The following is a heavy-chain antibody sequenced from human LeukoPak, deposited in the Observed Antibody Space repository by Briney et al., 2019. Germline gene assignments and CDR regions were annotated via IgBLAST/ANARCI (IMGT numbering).Heavy chain of an antibody. CDR1: GFTFSSYA. CDR3: ARDSSSSSGPYFDY. D-gene: IGHD6-6*01. J-gene: IGHJ4*02. CDR2: ISYDGSNK. Sequence: GGSLRLSCAASGFTFSSYAMHWVRQAPGKGLEWVAVISYDGSNKYYADSMKGRFTISRDNSKNTLYLQMNSLRAEDTAVYYCARDSSSSSGPYFDYWGQGTLVTVSS. V-gene: IGHV3-30-3*01.